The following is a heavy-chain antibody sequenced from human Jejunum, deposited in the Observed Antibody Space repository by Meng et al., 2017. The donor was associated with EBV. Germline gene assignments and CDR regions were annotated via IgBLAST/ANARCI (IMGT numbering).Heavy chain of an antibody. V-gene: IGHV4-4*02. CDR2: IYHGGGT. CDR3: AGNGYYALEY. Sequence: QLQEAGPRLEKPSGPLSLPWFVSGGSISDNDWWSWVRQPPGKGLEWLGEIYHGGGTNYNPSLESRVTISVDKSKNQFSLKLNSVTVADTAVYYCAGNGYYALEYWGPGILVTVSS. CDR1: GGSISDNDW. J-gene: IGHJ4*02. D-gene: IGHD3-22*01.